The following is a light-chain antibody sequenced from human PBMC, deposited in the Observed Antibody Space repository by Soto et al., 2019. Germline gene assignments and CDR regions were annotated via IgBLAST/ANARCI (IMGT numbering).Light chain of an antibody. J-gene: IGLJ2*01. CDR3: SSYGGGNNLL. CDR2: EVT. Sequence: QSALTQPPSASGSPGQSVTISCTGTSSDVGGYNYVSWYQQHPGKAPKLMIYEVTKRPSGVPDRFSGPKSDNTASLTVSGLQAEDEADYYCSSYGGGNNLLFGGGTKLTVL. CDR1: SSDVGGYNY. V-gene: IGLV2-8*01.